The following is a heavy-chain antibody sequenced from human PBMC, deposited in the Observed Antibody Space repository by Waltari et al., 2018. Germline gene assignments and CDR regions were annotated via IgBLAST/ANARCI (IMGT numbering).Heavy chain of an antibody. V-gene: IGHV4-59*01. CDR3: ARDRPYCSGGSCYSY. Sequence: QVQLQESGPGLVKLSETLSLTCTVSGGSISSYYWSWIRQPPGKGLEWIGYIYYSGSTNYNPSLKSRVTISVDTSKNQFSLKLSSVTAADTAVYYCARDRPYCSGGSCYSYWGQGTLVTVSS. CDR2: IYYSGST. J-gene: IGHJ4*02. CDR1: GGSISSYY. D-gene: IGHD2-15*01.